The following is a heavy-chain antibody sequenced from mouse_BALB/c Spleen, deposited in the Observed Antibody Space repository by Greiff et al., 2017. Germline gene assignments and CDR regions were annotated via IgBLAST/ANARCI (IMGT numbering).Heavy chain of an antibody. CDR1: GFNIKDTY. D-gene: IGHD2-3*01. CDR3: APDGYYDGFAY. Sequence: EVQLQQSGAELVKPGASVKLSCTASGFNIKDTYMHWVKQRPEQGLEWIGRIDPANGNTKYDPKFQGKATITADTSSNTAYLQLSSLTSEDTAVYYCAPDGYYDGFAYWGQGTLVTVSA. V-gene: IGHV14-3*02. J-gene: IGHJ3*01. CDR2: IDPANGNT.